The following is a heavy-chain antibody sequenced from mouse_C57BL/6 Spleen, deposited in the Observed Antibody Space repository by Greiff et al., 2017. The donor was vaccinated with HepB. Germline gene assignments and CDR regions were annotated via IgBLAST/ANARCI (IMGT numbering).Heavy chain of an antibody. CDR2: IDPETGGT. V-gene: IGHV1-15*01. J-gene: IGHJ2*01. CDR1: GYTFTDYE. CDR3: TRPMITTRGFDY. D-gene: IGHD2-4*01. Sequence: QVQLQQSGAELVRPGASVTLSCKASGYTFTDYEMHWVKQTPVHGLEWIGAIDPETGGTAYNQKFKGKAILTADKSSSTAYMELRSLTSEDSAVYYCTRPMITTRGFDYWGQGTTLTVSS.